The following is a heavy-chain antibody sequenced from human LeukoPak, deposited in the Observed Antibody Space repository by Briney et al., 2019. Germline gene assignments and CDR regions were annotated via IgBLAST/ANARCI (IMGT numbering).Heavy chain of an antibody. CDR3: ASSRDGYNLGTGGDDY. CDR1: GFTFSSYS. V-gene: IGHV3-21*01. CDR2: ISSTSSYR. J-gene: IGHJ4*02. Sequence: GGSLRLSCAASGFTFSSYSMNWVRQAPEKGLEWVSCISSTSSYRYYAGSVKGRFTISRDNAKNSLYLQMNSLRAEDTAVYYCASSRDGYNLGTGGDDYWGQGTLVTVSS. D-gene: IGHD5-24*01.